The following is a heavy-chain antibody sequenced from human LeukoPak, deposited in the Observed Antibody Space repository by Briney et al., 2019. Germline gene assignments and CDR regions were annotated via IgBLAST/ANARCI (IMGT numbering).Heavy chain of an antibody. CDR1: GYTFTRCS. D-gene: IGHD1-26*01. Sequence: GASVKVSCKASGYTFTRCSISWVRQAPGQGLEWMGWISAYDGNTNYAQKLQGRVTMTTDTSTSTAYMELRSLRSDDTAVYYCARTSGSSAFDALDIWGQGTMVTVSS. CDR2: ISAYDGNT. J-gene: IGHJ3*02. CDR3: ARTSGSSAFDALDI. V-gene: IGHV1-18*01.